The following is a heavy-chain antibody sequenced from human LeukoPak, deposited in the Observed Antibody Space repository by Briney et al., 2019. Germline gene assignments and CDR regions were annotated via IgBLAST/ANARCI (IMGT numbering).Heavy chain of an antibody. CDR1: GYTFTSYG. CDR2: ISAYNGNT. CDR3: ASKGQDSSGYFFDY. Sequence: GASVKVSCKASGYTFTSYGISWVRQAPGQGLEWMGWISAYNGNTNYAQKLQGRVTVTTDTSTSTAYMELRSLRSDDTAVYYCASKGQDSSGYFFDYWGQGTLVTVSS. J-gene: IGHJ4*02. D-gene: IGHD3-22*01. V-gene: IGHV1-18*01.